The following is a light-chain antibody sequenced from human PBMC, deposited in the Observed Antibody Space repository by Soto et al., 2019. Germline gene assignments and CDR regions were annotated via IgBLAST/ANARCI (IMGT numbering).Light chain of an antibody. V-gene: IGLV2-14*01. CDR2: DVS. CDR1: SRDVGNYNF. J-gene: IGLJ3*02. Sequence: QSALTQPASVSGSPGQSITVSCTGTSRDVGNYNFVSWYQQPPGKAPKVIIYDVSNRPSGVSDRFSASKSGNTASLTISGLQTEDEAVYFCSSYTSGSVLFGGGTKVTVL. CDR3: SSYTSGSVL.